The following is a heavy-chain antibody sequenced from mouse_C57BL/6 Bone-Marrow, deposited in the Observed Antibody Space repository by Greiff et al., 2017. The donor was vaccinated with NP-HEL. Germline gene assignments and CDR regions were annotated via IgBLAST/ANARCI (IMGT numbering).Heavy chain of an antibody. V-gene: IGHV2-9-1*01. CDR1: GFSLTSYA. J-gene: IGHJ4*01. CDR2: IWTGGGT. CDR3: ARKGYGYDIYAMDY. D-gene: IGHD2-2*01. Sequence: VQLQQSGPGLVAPSQSLSITCTVSGFSLTSYAISWVRQPPGKGLEWLGVIWTGGGTNYNSALKSRLSISKDNSKSQVFLKMNSLQTDDTARYYCARKGYGYDIYAMDYWGQGTSVTVSS.